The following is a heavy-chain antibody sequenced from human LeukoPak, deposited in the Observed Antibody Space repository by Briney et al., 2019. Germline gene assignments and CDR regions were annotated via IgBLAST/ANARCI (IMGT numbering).Heavy chain of an antibody. CDR2: ISGSGGNT. D-gene: IGHD4-17*01. CDR1: GFTFSTYA. V-gene: IGHV3-23*01. Sequence: TGGSLRLSCAASGFTFSTYAMSWVRQAPGKGPEWVSSISGSGGNTYYADSVKGRFTISRDNSKNTLYLQMNSLRAEDTAGYYCAKGRNDYGDAALNYWGQGTLVTVSS. J-gene: IGHJ4*02. CDR3: AKGRNDYGDAALNY.